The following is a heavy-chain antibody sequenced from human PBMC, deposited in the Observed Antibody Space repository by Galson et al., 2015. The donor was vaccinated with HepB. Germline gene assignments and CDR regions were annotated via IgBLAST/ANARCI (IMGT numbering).Heavy chain of an antibody. Sequence: SLRLSCAASGFTFSSYTMSWVRQAPGKGLEWVSSISNSGTGTYYAASVKGRFTISRDNSKNTLFLQMNSLRAEDTAVYYCARDGPYCSSTNCYFLSWGQGTLVTVSS. CDR2: ISNSGTGT. J-gene: IGHJ5*02. CDR3: ARDGPYCSSTNCYFLS. V-gene: IGHV3-23*01. CDR1: GFTFSSYT. D-gene: IGHD2-2*01.